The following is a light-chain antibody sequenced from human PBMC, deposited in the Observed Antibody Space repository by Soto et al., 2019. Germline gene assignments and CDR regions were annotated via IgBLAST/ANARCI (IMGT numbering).Light chain of an antibody. V-gene: IGLV2-14*01. Sequence: QSALTQPASVSGSPGQSITISCTGTSSDVGGYDYVSWYQQYPGKAPKLMIYDVSNRPSGVSNRFSGSKSGNTASLTISGLQAEDEADYHCSSYTSSSTPVVFGGGTKLTVL. CDR3: SSYTSSSTPVV. CDR2: DVS. J-gene: IGLJ2*01. CDR1: SSDVGGYDY.